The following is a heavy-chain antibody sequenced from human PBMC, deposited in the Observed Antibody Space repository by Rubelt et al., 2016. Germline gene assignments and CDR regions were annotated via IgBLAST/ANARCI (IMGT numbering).Heavy chain of an antibody. V-gene: IGHV3-33*01. J-gene: IGHJ3*01. CDR3: AVALAAPAFDV. CDR2: VRFDGTRT. Sequence: QAPGKGLEWVAVVRFDGTRTYYADSVRGRFTMSRDTSRSTLYLQMNSLRAEDTAVYCCAVALAAPAFDVWGQGTMVTVSS.